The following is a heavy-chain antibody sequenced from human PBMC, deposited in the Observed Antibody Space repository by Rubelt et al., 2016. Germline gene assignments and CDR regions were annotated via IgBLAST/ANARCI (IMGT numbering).Heavy chain of an antibody. CDR2: INHSGST. D-gene: IGHD3-10*01. CDR3: ARGRNYYGSGSYYT. J-gene: IGHJ4*02. V-gene: IGHV4-34*01. CDR1: GGSFSGYY. Sequence: QVQLQQWGAGLLKPSETLSLTCAVYGGSFSGYYWSWIRQPPGKGLEWIGEINHSGSTNYNPSLKSRVTISVDTSKNQCFLKLSSVTAADTAVYYCARGRNYYGSGSYYTWGQGTLVTVSS.